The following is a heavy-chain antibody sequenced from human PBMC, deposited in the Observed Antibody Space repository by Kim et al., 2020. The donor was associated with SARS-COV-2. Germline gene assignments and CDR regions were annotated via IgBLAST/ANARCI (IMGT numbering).Heavy chain of an antibody. V-gene: IGHV3-30*04. CDR2: ISYDGSNK. J-gene: IGHJ3*02. CDR1: GFTFSSYA. CDR3: ARGNALDYYDSWCGCDAFDI. D-gene: IGHD3-22*01. Sequence: GGSLRLSCAASGFTFSSYAMHWVRQAPGKGLEWVAVISYDGSNKYYADSVKGRFTISRDNSKNTLYLQMNSLRAEDTAVYYCARGNALDYYDSWCGCDAFDIWGQGTMVTVSS.